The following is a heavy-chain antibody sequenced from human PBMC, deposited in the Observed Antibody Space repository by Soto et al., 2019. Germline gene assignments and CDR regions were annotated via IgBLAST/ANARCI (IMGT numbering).Heavy chain of an antibody. Sequence: SQTLSLTCTVSGGSISSSRYYLGWIRQPPGKGLEWIGSIYYSGSTYYNPSLKSRVTISVDTSKNQFSLKLSSVTAADTAVYYCASLNGDYDAFDIWGQGTMVTVSS. J-gene: IGHJ3*02. CDR3: ASLNGDYDAFDI. CDR2: IYYSGST. CDR1: GGSISSSRYY. D-gene: IGHD4-17*01. V-gene: IGHV4-39*01.